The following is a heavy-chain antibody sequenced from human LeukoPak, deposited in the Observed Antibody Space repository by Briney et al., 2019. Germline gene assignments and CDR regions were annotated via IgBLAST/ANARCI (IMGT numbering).Heavy chain of an antibody. Sequence: SETLSLTCAVYGGSFSGYYWSWIRQPPGKGLEWIGEINHSGSTNYNPSLKSRVTISVDTSKNQFSLKLSSLAAADTAVYYCATGRDPYKTGHWGQGTLVTVSS. CDR1: GGSFSGYY. CDR3: ATGRDPYKTGH. V-gene: IGHV4-34*01. CDR2: INHSGST. D-gene: IGHD3-10*01. J-gene: IGHJ4*02.